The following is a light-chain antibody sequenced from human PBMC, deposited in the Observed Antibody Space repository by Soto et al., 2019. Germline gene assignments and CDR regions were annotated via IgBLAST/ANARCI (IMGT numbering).Light chain of an antibody. CDR3: SSYTSSSTRV. Sequence: QSALTQPASVSGSPGQSITISCTGTSSDVGGYNYVSWYQQHPGKAPKLMIYEVSNRPSGVSNRFSGSKSGNTASLTISGLQDEDEADYYCSSYTSSSTRVVGGGTKVTVL. CDR2: EVS. J-gene: IGLJ3*02. V-gene: IGLV2-14*01. CDR1: SSDVGGYNY.